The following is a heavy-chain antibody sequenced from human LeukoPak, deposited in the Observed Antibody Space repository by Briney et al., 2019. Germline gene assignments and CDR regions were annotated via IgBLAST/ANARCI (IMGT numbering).Heavy chain of an antibody. Sequence: GGSLRLSCAASGFTFSSYGTHWVRQAPGKGLEWVAVIWYDGSNKYYADSVKGRFTISRDNSKNTLYLQMNSLRAEDTAVYYCAKDVGRWLQFFDYWGQGTLVTVSS. CDR2: IWYDGSNK. CDR1: GFTFSSYG. D-gene: IGHD5-24*01. J-gene: IGHJ4*02. CDR3: AKDVGRWLQFFDY. V-gene: IGHV3-33*06.